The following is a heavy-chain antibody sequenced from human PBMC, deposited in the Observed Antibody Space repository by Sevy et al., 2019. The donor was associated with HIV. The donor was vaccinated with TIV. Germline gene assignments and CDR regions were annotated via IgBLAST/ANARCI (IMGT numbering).Heavy chain of an antibody. CDR2: INHSGST. D-gene: IGHD2-2*01. CDR3: ARGPPVVAVPGAPSWFDP. V-gene: IGHV4-34*01. J-gene: IGHJ5*02. CDR1: GGSFSGYY. Sequence: SETLSLTCAVYGGSFSGYYWNWIRQTPGKGLEWIGEINHSGSTNYNPSLKSRVTIAVDTSKNQFSLRLTSVTAADPAEYYSARGPPVVAVPGAPSWFDPWGQGTLVTVSS.